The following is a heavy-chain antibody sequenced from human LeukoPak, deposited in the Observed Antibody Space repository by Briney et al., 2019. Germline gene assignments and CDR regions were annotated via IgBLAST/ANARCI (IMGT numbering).Heavy chain of an antibody. Sequence: GRSLRLSCAASGLTFSSYVMHWVRQAPGKGLEWVAVICYDGSNKYYADSVKGRFTISRDNSKNTVYLQMNSLRPEDTAVYYCARDSPAVYCSSTTCYKYFFDYWGQGTLVTVSS. J-gene: IGHJ4*02. CDR2: ICYDGSNK. D-gene: IGHD2-2*02. CDR3: ARDSPAVYCSSTTCYKYFFDY. CDR1: GLTFSSYV. V-gene: IGHV3-30-3*01.